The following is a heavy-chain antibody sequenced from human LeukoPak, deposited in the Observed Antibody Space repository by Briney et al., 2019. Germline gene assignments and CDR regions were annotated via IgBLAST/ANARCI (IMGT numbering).Heavy chain of an antibody. Sequence: SETLSLTCTVSGGPVSSSTYYWGWIRQPPGKGLEWIGSIFYSAYTYYNPSLKSQVSISVDTSKNQFSLNLSSVTAADTAVYYCTRDVSGPNWFDPWGQGTLVTVSS. CDR2: IFYSAYT. CDR1: GGPVSSSTYY. J-gene: IGHJ5*02. CDR3: TRDVSGPNWFDP. V-gene: IGHV4-39*07. D-gene: IGHD1-26*01.